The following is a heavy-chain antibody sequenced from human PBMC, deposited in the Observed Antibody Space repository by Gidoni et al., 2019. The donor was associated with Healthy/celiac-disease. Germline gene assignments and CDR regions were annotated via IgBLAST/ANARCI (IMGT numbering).Heavy chain of an antibody. CDR1: GFTFIRYS. D-gene: IGHD4-17*01. CDR3: ARDEGTVTLYYYGMDV. CDR2: NSSSSSYI. J-gene: IGHJ6*02. V-gene: IGHV3-21*01. Sequence: VHLVESGGGLVKPGGSLRLSCAASGFTFIRYSMNWVRQAPGTGLEWVSSNSSSSSYIYYADSVKGRFTITRDNAKNSLDLQMNSLRAEDTAVYYCARDEGTVTLYYYGMDVWGQGNTVTVSS.